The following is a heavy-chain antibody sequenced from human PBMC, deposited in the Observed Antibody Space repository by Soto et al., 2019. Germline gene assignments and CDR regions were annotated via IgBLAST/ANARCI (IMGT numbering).Heavy chain of an antibody. CDR3: SSGGVSTRTFDY. D-gene: IGHD1-1*01. J-gene: IGHJ4*02. CDR2: IYPSDSDT. V-gene: IGHV5-51*01. CDR1: GYNFAGYW. Sequence: PGESLKISSKGSGYNFAGYWIAWVRQMPGKGLELMGIIYPSDSDTRYRPSFQGQVTISADKSISSAYLQWSSLRATDTAMYSCSSGGVSTRTFDYWRQGSPVSVSS.